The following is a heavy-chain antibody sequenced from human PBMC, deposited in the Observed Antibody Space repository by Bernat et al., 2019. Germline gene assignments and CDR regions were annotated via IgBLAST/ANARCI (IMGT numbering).Heavy chain of an antibody. CDR3: ARRSKTPRDNYYYYMDV. CDR2: INYSGST. D-gene: IGHD2-15*01. CDR1: CASINNNNFY. Sequence: QLQLQESGPGLVKPSETLSLTCTVSCASINNNNFYWVWIRQPPGKGLEWIGHINYSGSTYYNPSLKSRVTVSIDTSNYRFSLRLTSVTAADTAVYYCARRSKTPRDNYYYYMDVWGKGTTVTVSS. J-gene: IGHJ6*03. V-gene: IGHV4-39*02.